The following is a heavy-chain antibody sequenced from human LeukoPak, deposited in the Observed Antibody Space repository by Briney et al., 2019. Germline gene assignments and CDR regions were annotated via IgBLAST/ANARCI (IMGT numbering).Heavy chain of an antibody. J-gene: IGHJ4*02. CDR1: GFTFSDYY. D-gene: IGHD3-9*01. CDR3: ARESYDILTGYYHFDY. CDR2: ISSSSSYT. Sequence: PGGSLRLSCAASGFTFSDYYMSWIRQAPGKGLEWVSYISSSSSYTNYADSVKGRFTISRDNAKNSLYLQMNSLRAEDTAVYYCARESYDILTGYYHFDYWGQGTLVTVSS. V-gene: IGHV3-11*05.